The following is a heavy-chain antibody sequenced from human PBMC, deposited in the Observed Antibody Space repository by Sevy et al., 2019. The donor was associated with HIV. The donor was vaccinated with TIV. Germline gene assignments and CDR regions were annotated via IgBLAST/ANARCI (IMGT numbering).Heavy chain of an antibody. CDR1: GFTFSNAW. CDR3: TTEYSSSSDFLY. V-gene: IGHV3-15*01. D-gene: IGHD6-6*01. CDR2: IKSKTDGGTT. J-gene: IGHJ4*02. Sequence: GGSLRLSCAASGFTFSNAWMSWVRQAPGKGLEWVGRIKSKTDGGTTDYAAPVKGRFTISRDDSKNTLYLQMNSLKNEDTAVYYCTTEYSSSSDFLYWGQGTLVTVSS.